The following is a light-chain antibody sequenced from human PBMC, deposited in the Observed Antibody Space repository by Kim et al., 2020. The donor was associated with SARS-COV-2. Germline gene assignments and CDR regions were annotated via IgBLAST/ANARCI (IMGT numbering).Light chain of an antibody. CDR3: QQYNNWPPDS. J-gene: IGKJ2*03. CDR2: GAS. CDR1: QSVSSN. V-gene: IGKV3-15*01. Sequence: VSPGERATLSCRASQSVSSNLAWYQQKPGQAPRLLIYGASTRATGIPARFSGSGSGTEFTLTISSLQSEDFAVYYCQQYNNWPPDSFGQGTKLEIK.